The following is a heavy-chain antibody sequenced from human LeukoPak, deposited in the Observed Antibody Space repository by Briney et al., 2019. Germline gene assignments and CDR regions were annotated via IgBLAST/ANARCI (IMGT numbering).Heavy chain of an antibody. Sequence: ASVKVSCKVSAYTLTELSMHWVRQAPGKGLEWMGGFDPEDGETIYAQKFQGRVTLTEDTSTDTAYMELSSLRSEDTAVYYCAVASVATITNDFDYWGQGALVTVSS. CDR1: AYTLTELS. J-gene: IGHJ4*02. D-gene: IGHD5-12*01. CDR3: AVASVATITNDFDY. CDR2: FDPEDGET. V-gene: IGHV1-24*01.